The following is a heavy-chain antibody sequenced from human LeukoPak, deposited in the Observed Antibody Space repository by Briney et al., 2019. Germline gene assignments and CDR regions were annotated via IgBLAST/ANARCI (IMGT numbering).Heavy chain of an antibody. Sequence: SETLSLTCTVSGGSISSSSYYWGWIRQPPGKGLEWIGSIYYSGSTYYNPSLKSRVTISVDTSKNQFSLKLSSVTAADTAVYYCASHLPSIAATFFRDAFDIWGQGTMVTVSS. D-gene: IGHD6-25*01. V-gene: IGHV4-39*07. CDR2: IYYSGST. J-gene: IGHJ3*02. CDR3: ASHLPSIAATFFRDAFDI. CDR1: GGSISSSSYY.